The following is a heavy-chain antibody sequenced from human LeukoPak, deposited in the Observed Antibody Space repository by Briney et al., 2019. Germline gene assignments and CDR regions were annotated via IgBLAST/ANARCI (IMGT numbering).Heavy chain of an antibody. CDR3: APDLRGSAWSLDD. Sequence: GGSLSLSCAASGFTFSNYAMSWVRQAPGKGLEWVSTISDSGGSTYYADSVKGRFTISRDNSKNTLHLQMDSLRAEEDTAIYYCAPDLRGSAWSLDDWGRGTLVTVSS. CDR2: ISDSGGST. J-gene: IGHJ4*02. V-gene: IGHV3-23*01. CDR1: GFTFSNYA. D-gene: IGHD6-13*01.